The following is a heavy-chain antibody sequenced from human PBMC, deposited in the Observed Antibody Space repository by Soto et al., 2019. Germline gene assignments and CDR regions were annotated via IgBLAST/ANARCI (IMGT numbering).Heavy chain of an antibody. Sequence: QVQLVQSGAEVKKPGSSVKVSCRASAGSFNNYAISWVRQAPGQGLEWMGGFIPIFASTNYAEKFQGRVTITADESTSTTSMELTSLRSEDTAVYYCARSIGSSSFYFDFWGQGPLVTVSS. D-gene: IGHD6-6*01. J-gene: IGHJ4*02. V-gene: IGHV1-69*01. CDR2: FIPIFAST. CDR3: ARSIGSSSFYFDF. CDR1: AGSFNNYA.